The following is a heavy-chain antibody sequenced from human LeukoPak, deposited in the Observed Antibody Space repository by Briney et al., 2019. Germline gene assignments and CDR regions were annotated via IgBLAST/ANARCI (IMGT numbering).Heavy chain of an antibody. J-gene: IGHJ4*02. CDR2: ISYDGSNK. CDR3: TTDREDGDLFDY. V-gene: IGHV3-30-3*01. D-gene: IGHD4-17*01. CDR1: GFTFSSYA. Sequence: GGSLRLSCAASGFTFSSYAMHWVRQAPGKGLEWVAVISYDGSNKYYADSVKGRFTISRDNSKNTLYLQMNSLKTEDTAVYYCTTDREDGDLFDYWGQGTLVTVSS.